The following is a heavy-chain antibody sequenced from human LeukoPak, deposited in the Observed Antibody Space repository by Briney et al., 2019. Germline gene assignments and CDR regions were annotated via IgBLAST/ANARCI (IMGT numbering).Heavy chain of an antibody. J-gene: IGHJ4*02. CDR2: INHSGST. CDR3: ARSAEQQPAGYFDY. D-gene: IGHD6-13*01. CDR1: GRSFSGYY. Sequence: PADTLSLTCAVYGRSFSGYYWSWIRQPPGKGLEWIGEINHSGSTNYNPPLKSRVTISVDTSKNQFSLKLSSVTAADTAVYYCARSAEQQPAGYFDYWGQGTLVTVSS. V-gene: IGHV4-34*01.